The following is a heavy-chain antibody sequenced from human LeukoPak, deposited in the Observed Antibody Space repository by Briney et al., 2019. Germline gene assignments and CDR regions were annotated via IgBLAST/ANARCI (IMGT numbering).Heavy chain of an antibody. CDR1: RFTFSSYG. J-gene: IGHJ4*02. Sequence: QTGGSLRLSCAASRFTFSSYGMHWVRQAPGKGLEWLAFIRYDGSNTYYADSVKGRFTVSRDDSKNTLYLQMNSLRGDDTAVYYCAKDGTSYYYIYYWGQGTLVTVSS. V-gene: IGHV3-30*02. CDR2: IRYDGSNT. D-gene: IGHD2/OR15-2a*01. CDR3: AKDGTSYYYIYY.